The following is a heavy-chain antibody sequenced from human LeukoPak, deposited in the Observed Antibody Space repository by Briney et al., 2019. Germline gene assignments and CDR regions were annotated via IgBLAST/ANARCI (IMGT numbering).Heavy chain of an antibody. Sequence: PWASVKVSCKASGYTFTGYYMHWVRQAPGQGLEWMGWINPNSGGTNYAQKFQGRVTMTRDTSNSTAYMELSRLRSDDTAVYYCARDYGSGSYYLYWGQGTLVTVSS. V-gene: IGHV1-2*02. D-gene: IGHD3-10*01. CDR1: GYTFTGYY. CDR2: INPNSGGT. J-gene: IGHJ4*02. CDR3: ARDYGSGSYYLY.